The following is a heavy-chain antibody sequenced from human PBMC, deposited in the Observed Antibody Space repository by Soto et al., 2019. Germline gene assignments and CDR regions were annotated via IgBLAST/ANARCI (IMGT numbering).Heavy chain of an antibody. J-gene: IGHJ4*02. CDR2: IYYSGST. CDR3: ARADYGDYMGY. Sequence: SETLSLTCTVSGGSISSYYWSWIRQPPGKGLEWIGYIYYSGSTNYNPSLKSRVTISVDTSKNQFSLKLSSVTAADTAVYYCARADYGDYMGYWGQGTLVTV. D-gene: IGHD3-16*01. CDR1: GGSISSYY. V-gene: IGHV4-59*01.